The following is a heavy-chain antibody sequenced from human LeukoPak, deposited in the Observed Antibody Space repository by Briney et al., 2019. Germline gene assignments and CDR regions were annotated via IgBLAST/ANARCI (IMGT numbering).Heavy chain of an antibody. J-gene: IGHJ2*01. V-gene: IGHV1-18*01. D-gene: IGHD2-15*01. CDR3: ARGGYCRGGGCSLSWITDWYFDL. Sequence: GASVKVSCKASGYTFTNYGISWVRQAPGQGLEWMGWISAYNGNTNYAQKLQGRVTLTTDTSTTTAYMELRSLRSDDTAVYYCARGGYCRGGGCSLSWITDWYFDLWGRGTLVTVSS. CDR2: ISAYNGNT. CDR1: GYTFTNYG.